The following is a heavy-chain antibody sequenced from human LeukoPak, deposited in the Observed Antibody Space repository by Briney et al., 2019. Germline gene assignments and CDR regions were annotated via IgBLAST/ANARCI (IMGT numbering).Heavy chain of an antibody. D-gene: IGHD2-15*01. J-gene: IGHJ4*02. Sequence: PGGSLRLSCAASGFTFSSYAMSWVRQAPGKGLEWVSAISNSGGNTNYADSVKGRFTMSRDNSKNTMYLQMNSLTAEDTAVYYCGKRSCSSGSCNCDYWGQGTLVTVSS. CDR3: GKRSCSSGSCNCDY. CDR2: ISNSGGNT. CDR1: GFTFSSYA. V-gene: IGHV3-23*01.